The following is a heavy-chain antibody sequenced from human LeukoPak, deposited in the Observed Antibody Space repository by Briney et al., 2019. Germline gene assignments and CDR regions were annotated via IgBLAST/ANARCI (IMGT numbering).Heavy chain of an antibody. CDR2: ISYDESNK. CDR1: GFTFSSYA. V-gene: IGHV3-30*04. CDR3: ASVHSRSYRTFDY. Sequence: GGSLRLSCAASGFTFSSYAMHWVRQAPGKGLEWVAVISYDESNKFYADSVKGRFTISRDNSKNTLYLQMNSLRTEDTAVYYCASVHSRSYRTFDYWGQGTLVTVSS. J-gene: IGHJ4*02. D-gene: IGHD1-26*01.